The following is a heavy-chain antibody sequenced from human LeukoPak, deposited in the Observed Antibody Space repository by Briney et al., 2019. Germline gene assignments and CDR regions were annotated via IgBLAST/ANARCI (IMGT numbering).Heavy chain of an antibody. V-gene: IGHV3-23*01. CDR1: AFTFSSYA. CDR3: AKGRPVVPASPLTWFDP. CDR2: ISGSGART. J-gene: IGHJ5*02. Sequence: GGSLRLSCAASAFTFSSYAMSWVRQAPGKGLEWVSGISGSGARTYYADSVKGRFTISRDNSKNTLYLQMHCLRAEDTAVYYCAKGRPVVPASPLTWFDPWGQGTLVTVSS. D-gene: IGHD2-2*01.